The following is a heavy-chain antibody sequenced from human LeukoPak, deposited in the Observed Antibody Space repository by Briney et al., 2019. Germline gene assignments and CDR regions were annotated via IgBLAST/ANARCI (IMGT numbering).Heavy chain of an antibody. CDR3: ARDPDYIAAAVYWFDP. Sequence: GASVKVSCKASGYTFTGYYMHWVRQAPGQGLEWMGWINPNSGGTNYAQKFQGRVTMTRDTSISTAYMELSRLRSDDTAVYYCARDPDYIAAAVYWFDPWGQGTLVTVSS. D-gene: IGHD6-13*01. J-gene: IGHJ5*02. CDR2: INPNSGGT. V-gene: IGHV1-2*02. CDR1: GYTFTGYY.